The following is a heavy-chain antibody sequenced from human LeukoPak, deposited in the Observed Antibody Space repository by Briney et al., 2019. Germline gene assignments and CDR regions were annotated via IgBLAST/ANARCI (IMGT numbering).Heavy chain of an antibody. Sequence: ASVKVSCKASGGTFSSYAISWVRQAPGQGLEWMGIINPSGGSTSYAQKFQGRVTMTRDMSTSTVYMELSSLRSEDTAVYYCARVGVIQLWLGGYFDYWGQGTLVTVSS. J-gene: IGHJ4*02. V-gene: IGHV1-46*01. CDR1: GGTFSSYA. D-gene: IGHD5-18*01. CDR2: INPSGGST. CDR3: ARVGVIQLWLGGYFDY.